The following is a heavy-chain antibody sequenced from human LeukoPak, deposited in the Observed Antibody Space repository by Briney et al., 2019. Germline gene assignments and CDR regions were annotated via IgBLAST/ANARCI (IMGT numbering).Heavy chain of an antibody. CDR1: GGSISNYY. CDR3: ARVIPYPLYGMDV. CDR2: IYHSGST. D-gene: IGHD2-21*01. J-gene: IGHJ6*02. Sequence: SETLSLTCTVSGGSISNYYWSWVRQPPGKGLEWIGEIYHSGSTNYNPSLKSRVTISVDKSKNQFSLKLSSVTAADTAVYYCARVIPYPLYGMDVWGQGTTVTVSS. V-gene: IGHV4-4*02.